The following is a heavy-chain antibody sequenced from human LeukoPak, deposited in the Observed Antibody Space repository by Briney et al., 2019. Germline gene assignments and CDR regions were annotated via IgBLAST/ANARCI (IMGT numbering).Heavy chain of an antibody. D-gene: IGHD3-3*01. CDR2: IYYNGST. CDR3: ARAVNFWSGYYNSYWFDP. V-gene: IGHV4-59*01. Sequence: SETLSLTCTVSGGSISSYYWSWIRQPPGKGLEWIGYIYYNGSTNYNPSLKSRVTISVDTSKNQFSLKLSSVTAADTAVYYCARAVNFWSGYYNSYWFDPWGQGTLVTVSS. CDR1: GGSISSYY. J-gene: IGHJ5*02.